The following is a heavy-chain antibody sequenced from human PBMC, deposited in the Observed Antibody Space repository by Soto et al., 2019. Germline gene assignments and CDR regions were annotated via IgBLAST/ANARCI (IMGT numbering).Heavy chain of an antibody. V-gene: IGHV4-31*03. CDR1: GGSISSGGYY. J-gene: IGHJ5*02. CDR3: ASGRYSSSSNWFDP. Sequence: SETLSLTCTVSGGSISSGGYYWSWIRHHPGKGLEWIGYTYYSGSTYYNPSLKSRVTISVDTSKNQFSLKLRSVTAADTAVYYCASGRYSSSSNWFDPWGQGTLVTVSS. D-gene: IGHD6-6*01. CDR2: TYYSGST.